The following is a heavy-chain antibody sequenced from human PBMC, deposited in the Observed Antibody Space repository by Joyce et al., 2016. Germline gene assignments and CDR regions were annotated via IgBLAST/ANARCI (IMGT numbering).Heavy chain of an antibody. J-gene: IGHJ4*02. Sequence: QVQLQESGPGLVKPSETLSLSCTVSGGSISSYYWSWFRQPPGKGLEWIGYINHRESTNYNPSLKSRVSISVDTSKNEFSLKMTSVTAADTAVYYCARGNDYDYWSGYEAHYFDYWGQGTLVTVSS. V-gene: IGHV4-59*01. CDR2: INHREST. CDR3: ARGNDYDYWSGYEAHYFDY. CDR1: GGSISSYY. D-gene: IGHD3-3*01.